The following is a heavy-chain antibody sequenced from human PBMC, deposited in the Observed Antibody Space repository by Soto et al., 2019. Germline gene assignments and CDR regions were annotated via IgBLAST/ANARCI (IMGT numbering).Heavy chain of an antibody. CDR2: INHSGST. Sequence: SETLSLTCAVYGGSFSGYYWSWIRQPPGKGLEWIGEINHSGSTNYNPSLKSRVTISVDTSKNQFSLKLSSVTAADTAVYYCARLFGGFTEPPIDYWGQGTLVTVS. J-gene: IGHJ4*02. CDR3: ARLFGGFTEPPIDY. V-gene: IGHV4-34*01. D-gene: IGHD5-12*01. CDR1: GGSFSGYY.